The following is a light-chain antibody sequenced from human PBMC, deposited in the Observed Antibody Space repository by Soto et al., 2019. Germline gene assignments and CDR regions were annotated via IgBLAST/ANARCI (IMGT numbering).Light chain of an antibody. CDR2: TGS. CDR1: QGIKNW. V-gene: IGKV1-12*01. Sequence: DIQMTQSPSYVSASVGDRVTITCRASQGIKNWLAWYQQKPGKAPNLLIYTGSSLQSGVPSRFRGSGSGTDFTLTINRLQPEDFATYYCQQAASFPITFGQGTRLEIK. CDR3: QQAASFPIT. J-gene: IGKJ5*01.